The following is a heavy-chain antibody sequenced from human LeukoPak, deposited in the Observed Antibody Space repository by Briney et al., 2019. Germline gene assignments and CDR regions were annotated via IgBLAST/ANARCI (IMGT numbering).Heavy chain of an antibody. J-gene: IGHJ4*02. D-gene: IGHD2-21*02. Sequence: PGGSLRLSCAASRFTFSSYWMDWVRQAPGKGLVWVSRINSDGSSTNYADSVKGRFTISRDNAKNTLYLQMNSLRAEDTAVYYCATASYCGGDCYSLDYWGQGTLVTVSS. CDR2: INSDGSST. CDR3: ATASYCGGDCYSLDY. CDR1: RFTFSSYW. V-gene: IGHV3-74*01.